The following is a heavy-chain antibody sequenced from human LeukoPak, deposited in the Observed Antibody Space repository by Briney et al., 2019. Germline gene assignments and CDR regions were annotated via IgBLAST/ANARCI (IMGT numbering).Heavy chain of an antibody. V-gene: IGHV3-23*01. CDR2: IEKNAGGA. Sequence: GGSLRLSCAACGFTFSDFAMSWVRLAPGKGLKWVSSIEKNAGGAYYADSVKGRFTVSRDNSKNTLYLQMSSLRVEDAALYYCAKQEGALIENWCFDHWGLGTLVTVSS. D-gene: IGHD1-26*01. CDR3: AKQEGALIENWCFDH. J-gene: IGHJ4*02. CDR1: GFTFSDFA.